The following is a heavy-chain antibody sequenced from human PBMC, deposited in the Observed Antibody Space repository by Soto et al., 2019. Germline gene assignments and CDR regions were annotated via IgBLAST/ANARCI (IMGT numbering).Heavy chain of an antibody. CDR3: ATHDSPAAVGLVPDF. V-gene: IGHV3-7*02. CDR1: GFTFSSRW. CDR2: IKQEENGK. D-gene: IGHD6-13*01. J-gene: IGHJ4*02. Sequence: EVQLVESGGGLVQPGGSLRLSCEASGFTFSSRWMTWVRQGPGKGLEWVANIKQEENGKYYVDSVKGRCTISRDNAKIALYLQMNLLRAEDTAVYYCATHDSPAAVGLVPDFWGQGTLVTVSS.